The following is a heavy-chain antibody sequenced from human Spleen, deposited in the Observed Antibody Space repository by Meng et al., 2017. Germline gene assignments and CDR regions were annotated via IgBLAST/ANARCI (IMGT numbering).Heavy chain of an antibody. D-gene: IGHD7-27*01. CDR1: GGSFSGYY. CDR2: INHSGST. V-gene: IGHV4-34*01. J-gene: IGHJ4*02. CDR3: ARRGLTGDVSVRDY. Sequence: SETLSLTCAVYGGSFSGYYWSWIRQPPGKGLEWIGEINHSGSTNYNPSLKSRVTISVDTSKNQFSLKLSSVTAADTAVYYCARRGLTGDVSVRDYWGQGTLVTVCS.